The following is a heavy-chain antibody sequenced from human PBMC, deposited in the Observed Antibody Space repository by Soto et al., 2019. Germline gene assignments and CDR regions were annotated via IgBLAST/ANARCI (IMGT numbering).Heavy chain of an antibody. D-gene: IGHD5-18*01. V-gene: IGHV3-33*08. CDR1: GFTFSSYA. J-gene: IGHJ5*02. CDR3: ARDKGDTYGYENYFDP. Sequence: GGSLRLSCAASGFTFSSYAMSWVRQAPGKGLEWVAYIWSDGSNKYYADSVKGRFTISRDNSKNTLDLQMNSLRAEDTAVYYCARDKGDTYGYENYFDPWGQGTLVTVSS. CDR2: IWSDGSNK.